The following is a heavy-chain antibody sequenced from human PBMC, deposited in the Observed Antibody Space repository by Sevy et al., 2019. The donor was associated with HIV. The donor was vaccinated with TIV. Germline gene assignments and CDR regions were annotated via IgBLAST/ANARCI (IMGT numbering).Heavy chain of an antibody. CDR1: GFSFSSYE. CDR3: ARDLPPSATTVAHFDC. Sequence: GGSLRLSCAASGFSFSSYEMNWVRQAPGKGLEWVSYITNSGTSIYYSDSVKGRFTISRDNARNSLYLQMNSLRAEDTAVYYGARDLPPSATTVAHFDCWGQGTLVTVSS. CDR2: ITNSGTSI. J-gene: IGHJ4*02. D-gene: IGHD4-17*01. V-gene: IGHV3-48*03.